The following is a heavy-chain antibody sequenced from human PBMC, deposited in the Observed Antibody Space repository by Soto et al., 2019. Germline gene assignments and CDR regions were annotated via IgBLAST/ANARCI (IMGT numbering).Heavy chain of an antibody. CDR1: GFTFSSYA. CDR3: ARAGSGYYSNYVSHNFDY. Sequence: LRLSCAASGFTFSSYAMHWVRQAPGKGLEWVAVISYDGSNKYYADSVKGRFTISRDNSKNTLYLQMNSLRAEDTAVYYCARAGSGYYSNYVSHNFDYWGQGTLVTVSS. CDR2: ISYDGSNK. D-gene: IGHD4-4*01. V-gene: IGHV3-30-3*01. J-gene: IGHJ4*02.